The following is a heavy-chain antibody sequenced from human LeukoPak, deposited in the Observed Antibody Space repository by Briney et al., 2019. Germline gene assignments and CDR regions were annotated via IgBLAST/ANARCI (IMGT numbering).Heavy chain of an antibody. J-gene: IGHJ4*02. D-gene: IGHD3-22*01. CDR3: ARESESGSGYYYYDY. CDR1: GGSISSYY. CDR2: IYYSGST. Sequence: SETLSLTCTVSGGSISSYYWSWIRQPPGKGLEWIGYIYYSGSTNYSPSLKSRVTISVDTSKNQFSLKLSSVTAADTAVYYCARESESGSGYYYYDYWGQGTLVTVSS. V-gene: IGHV4-59*01.